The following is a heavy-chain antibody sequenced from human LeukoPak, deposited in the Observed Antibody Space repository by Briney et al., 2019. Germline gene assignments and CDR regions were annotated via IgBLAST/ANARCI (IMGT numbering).Heavy chain of an antibody. CDR3: ARRYSSGWYGY. CDR1: GGVFSGYY. CDR2: INHSGST. J-gene: IGHJ4*02. D-gene: IGHD6-19*01. V-gene: IGHV4-34*01. Sequence: KPSETLSPTRAVYGGVFSGYYWSWIRQPPGKGLGWIGEINHSGSTNYNPSLKSRVTISVDTSKNQFSLKLSSVTAADTAVYYCARRYSSGWYGYWGQGTLVTVSS.